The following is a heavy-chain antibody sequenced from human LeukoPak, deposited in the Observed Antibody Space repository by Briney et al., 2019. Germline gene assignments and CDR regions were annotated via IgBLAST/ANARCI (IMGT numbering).Heavy chain of an antibody. V-gene: IGHV3-15*01. CDR2: IKSKTDGGTT. CDR1: GFTFSNAW. Sequence: GGSLRLSCAASGFTFSNAWMSWVRQAPGKGLEWVGRIKSKTDGGTTDYAAPVKGRFTISRDDSKNTLYLQMNSLKTEDTAVYYCTTYYDFWSGYYMLHIDYWGQGTLVTVSS. D-gene: IGHD3-3*01. J-gene: IGHJ4*02. CDR3: TTYYDFWSGYYMLHIDY.